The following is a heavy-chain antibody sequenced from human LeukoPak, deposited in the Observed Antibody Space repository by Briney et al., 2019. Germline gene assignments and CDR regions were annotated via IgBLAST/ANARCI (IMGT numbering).Heavy chain of an antibody. CDR3: ARRRDGGFDY. J-gene: IGHJ4*02. D-gene: IGHD5-24*01. CDR1: GGSISSSSYY. CDR2: IYYSGST. Sequence: SETLSLTCTVSGGSISSSSYYWGWIRQRPGKGLEWIGSIYYSGSTYYNPSLKSRVTISVDTSKNQFSLKLSSVTAADTAVYYCARRRDGGFDYWGQGTLVTVSS. V-gene: IGHV4-39*01.